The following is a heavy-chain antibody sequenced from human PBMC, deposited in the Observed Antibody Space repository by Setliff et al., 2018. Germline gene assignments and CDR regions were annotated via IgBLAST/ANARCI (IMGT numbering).Heavy chain of an antibody. CDR2: ISGSGSKT. V-gene: IGHV3-23*01. J-gene: IGHJ5*02. Sequence: PGGSLRLSCAASGLTFSSHAMTWVRQAPGKGLEWVSVISGSGSKTYYADSVRGRFTVFRDHSKNTLFLQMNSLRPDDAAMYYCARDLFRNSGGLYSWGQGTLVTVSS. CDR1: GLTFSSHA. D-gene: IGHD2-21*01. CDR3: ARDLFRNSGGLYS.